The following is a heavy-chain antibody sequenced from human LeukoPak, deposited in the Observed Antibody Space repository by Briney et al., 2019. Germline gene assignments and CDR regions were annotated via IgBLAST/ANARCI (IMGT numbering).Heavy chain of an antibody. Sequence: EASVKVSCKASGGTFSSYAITWVRQAPGQGLEWMGRIIPILTKANYAQKFQGRVTITADKSTSTAYMELSSLGSEDTAVYYCARAGDGPLGYFDYWGQGTPVTVSS. CDR2: IIPILTKA. CDR1: GGTFSSYA. V-gene: IGHV1-69*04. D-gene: IGHD2-21*01. CDR3: ARAGDGPLGYFDY. J-gene: IGHJ4*02.